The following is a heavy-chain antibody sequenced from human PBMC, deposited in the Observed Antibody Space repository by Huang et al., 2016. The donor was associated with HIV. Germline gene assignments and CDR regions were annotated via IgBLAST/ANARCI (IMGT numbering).Heavy chain of an antibody. V-gene: IGHV4-61*09. Sequence: VQLQESGPGLVRPSQTLSLTCTVSGGSITSGSYSWSWIRQPAGKGLEWIGHVYVSGSTNYNPSLKGRVTISGDTSKNQFSLKLTSVTAADTAVYYCARDTPLFEEWFPYYYYMDVWGKGTTVTVS. CDR1: GGSITSGSYS. D-gene: IGHD3-3*01. CDR3: ARDTPLFEEWFPYYYYMDV. J-gene: IGHJ6*03. CDR2: VYVSGST.